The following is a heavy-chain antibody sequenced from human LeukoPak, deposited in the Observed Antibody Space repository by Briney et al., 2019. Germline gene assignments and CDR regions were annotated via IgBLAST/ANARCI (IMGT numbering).Heavy chain of an antibody. D-gene: IGHD6-13*01. CDR3: ARGTPGIAAARPGNWFDP. CDR1: GDSVSSNSAA. V-gene: IGHV6-1*01. CDR2: TDYRSKWYN. J-gene: IGHJ5*02. Sequence: SQTLSLTCAISGDSVSSNSAAWNWIRQSPSRGLEWLGRTDYRSKWYNDYAVSVKSRITINPDTYKNQFSLQLTSVTPEDTAVYYCARGTPGIAAARPGNWFDPWGQGTLVTVSS.